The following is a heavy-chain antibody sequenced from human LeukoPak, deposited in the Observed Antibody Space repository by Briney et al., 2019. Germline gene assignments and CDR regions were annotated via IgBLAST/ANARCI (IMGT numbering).Heavy chain of an antibody. CDR1: GGTFSSYA. J-gene: IGHJ4*02. CDR3: ARAEGPYSGSYLDY. Sequence: ASVKVSCKASGGTFSSYAISWVRPAPGQGLEWMGRIIPILGIANYAQKFQGRVTITADKSTSTAYMELSSLRSEDTAVYYCARAEGPYSGSYLDYWGQGTLVTVSS. D-gene: IGHD1-26*01. V-gene: IGHV1-69*04. CDR2: IIPILGIA.